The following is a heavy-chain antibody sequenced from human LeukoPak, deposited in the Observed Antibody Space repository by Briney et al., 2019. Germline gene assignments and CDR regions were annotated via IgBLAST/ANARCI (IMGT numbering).Heavy chain of an antibody. Sequence: GGSLRLSCAASGFTFSSYEMNWVRQAPGKGLEWVSYISSSGSTIYYADSVKGRFTTSRDNAKNSLYLQMNSLRAEDTAVYYCARAQERIAAAGTEMDYWGQGTLVTVSS. V-gene: IGHV3-48*03. D-gene: IGHD6-13*01. CDR3: ARAQERIAAAGTEMDY. J-gene: IGHJ4*02. CDR2: ISSSGSTI. CDR1: GFTFSSYE.